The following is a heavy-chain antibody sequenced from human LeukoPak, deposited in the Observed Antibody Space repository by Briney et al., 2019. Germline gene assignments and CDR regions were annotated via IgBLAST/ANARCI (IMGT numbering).Heavy chain of an antibody. CDR1: GFTFDDYA. J-gene: IGHJ4*02. V-gene: IGHV3-9*01. CDR3: AKVLAYTSAAYDY. CDR2: ISWNSGSI. D-gene: IGHD3-16*01. Sequence: PGGSLRLSCAASGFTFDDYAMHWVRQAPGKGLEWVSGISWNSGSIGYADSVKGRFTISRDNAKSSLYLQMNSLRAEDTALYYCAKVLAYTSAAYDYWGQGTLVTVSS.